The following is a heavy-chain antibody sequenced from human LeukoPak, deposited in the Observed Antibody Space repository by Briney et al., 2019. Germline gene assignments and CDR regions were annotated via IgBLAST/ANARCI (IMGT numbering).Heavy chain of an antibody. D-gene: IGHD3-22*01. Sequence: GGSLRLSCAASGLIFSKYWMTWVRQAPGKGLEWVASIKPDGSEKYYLDSVKGRFTISRDNAKKSLYLQMNSLRAEDTALYYCARARGHDSSGSHFDYWGQGTLVTVSS. V-gene: IGHV3-7*03. CDR3: ARARGHDSSGSHFDY. CDR1: GLIFSKYW. J-gene: IGHJ4*02. CDR2: IKPDGSEK.